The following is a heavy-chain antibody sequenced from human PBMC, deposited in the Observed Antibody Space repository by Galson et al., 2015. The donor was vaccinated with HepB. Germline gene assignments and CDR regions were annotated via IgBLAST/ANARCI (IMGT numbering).Heavy chain of an antibody. CDR3: ARHRDYYDSSGCDY. CDR1: GYTFTSYG. D-gene: IGHD3-22*01. V-gene: IGHV1-18*04. J-gene: IGHJ4*02. CDR2: ISAYNGNT. Sequence: SVKVSCKASGYTFTSYGISWVRQAPGQGLEWMGWISAYNGNTNYAQKLQGRVTMTTDTSTSTAYMELRSLRSDDTAVYYCARHRDYYDSSGCDYWGQGTLVTVSS.